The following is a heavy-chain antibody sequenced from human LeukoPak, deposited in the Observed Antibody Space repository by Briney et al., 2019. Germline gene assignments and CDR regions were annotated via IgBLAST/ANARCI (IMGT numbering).Heavy chain of an antibody. J-gene: IGHJ5*02. CDR3: ARDSSGWYHWFDP. Sequence: GGSLRLSCAASGFSFSTCMNWVRQAPGKGLEWVSYISSSSSTIYYADSVKGRFTISRDNAKNSLYLQMNSLRVEDTAVYYCARDSSGWYHWFDPWGQGTLVTVSS. CDR1: GFSFSTC. D-gene: IGHD6-19*01. CDR2: ISSSSSTI. V-gene: IGHV3-48*01.